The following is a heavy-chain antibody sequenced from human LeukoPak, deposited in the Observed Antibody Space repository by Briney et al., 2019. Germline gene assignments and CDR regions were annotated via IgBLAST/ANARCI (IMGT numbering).Heavy chain of an antibody. CDR1: GYTFTGYY. D-gene: IGHD6-19*01. J-gene: IGHJ6*02. CDR3: ARDHSGYSSGSSFYYYGMDV. CDR2: IYPYSGDT. V-gene: IGHV1-2*02. Sequence: ASVTVSCKASGYTFTGYYIHWVRQAPGQGLEWMGWIYPYSGDTNYVQNFQGRVTMTRDTSISTAYMELSSLKSDDTAVYYCARDHSGYSSGSSFYYYGMDVWGQGTTVTVSS.